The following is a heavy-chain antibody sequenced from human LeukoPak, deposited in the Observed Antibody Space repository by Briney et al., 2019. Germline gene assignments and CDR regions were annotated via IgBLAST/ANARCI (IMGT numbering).Heavy chain of an antibody. CDR2: ISGIGGTT. D-gene: IGHD4-17*01. CDR3: ARDHYGDYNQDY. Sequence: PGGSLSLSCAASGFTFRSYAMSWVRKPPGKGLEWVSAISGIGGTTYYADSVKGRFTISRDNAKNSLYLQMNSLRAEDTAFYYCARDHYGDYNQDYWGQGTLVTVSS. J-gene: IGHJ4*02. V-gene: IGHV3-23*01. CDR1: GFTFRSYA.